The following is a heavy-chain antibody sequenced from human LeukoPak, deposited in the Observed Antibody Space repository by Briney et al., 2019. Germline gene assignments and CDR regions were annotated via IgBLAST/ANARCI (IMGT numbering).Heavy chain of an antibody. J-gene: IGHJ4*02. D-gene: IGHD3-3*01. V-gene: IGHV1-69*13. CDR2: IIPIFGTA. CDR3: ARGRPATKIFGVVIIDYFDY. CDR1: GGTFSSYA. Sequence: SVKVSCKASGGTFSSYAIGWVRQAPGQGLEWMGGIIPIFGTANYAQKFQGRVTITADESTSTAYMELSSLRSEDTAVYYCARGRPATKIFGVVIIDYFDYWGQGTLVTVSS.